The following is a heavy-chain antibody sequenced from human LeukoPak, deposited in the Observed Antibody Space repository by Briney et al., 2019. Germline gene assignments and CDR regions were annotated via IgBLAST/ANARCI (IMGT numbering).Heavy chain of an antibody. Sequence: PGGSLRLSCAASGFTFSSYAMSWVRQAPGKGLEWVSAISGSGGSTYYADSVKGRFTISRDNSKNTLYLQMNSLIAEDTAVYYCAKDPGVRDYGSGSYYLPVYYFDYWGQGTLVTVSS. D-gene: IGHD3-10*01. V-gene: IGHV3-23*01. J-gene: IGHJ4*02. CDR3: AKDPGVRDYGSGSYYLPVYYFDY. CDR1: GFTFSSYA. CDR2: ISGSGGST.